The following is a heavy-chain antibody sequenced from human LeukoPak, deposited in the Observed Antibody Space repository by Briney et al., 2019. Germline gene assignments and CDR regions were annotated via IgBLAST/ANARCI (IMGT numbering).Heavy chain of an antibody. Sequence: ASVKVSCKASGYTFTSYGISWVRQAPGQRLEWMGWINPGNGNTKYSQNFQGRVTITRDTSASTAYMELSSLRSEDTAVYYCARGLDYGGDHWGQGTLVTVSS. CDR2: INPGNGNT. V-gene: IGHV1-3*01. J-gene: IGHJ5*02. CDR1: GYTFTSYG. CDR3: ARGLDYGGDH. D-gene: IGHD4-23*01.